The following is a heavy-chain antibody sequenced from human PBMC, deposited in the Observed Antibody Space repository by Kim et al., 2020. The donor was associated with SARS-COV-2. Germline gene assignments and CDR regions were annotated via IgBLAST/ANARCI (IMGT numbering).Heavy chain of an antibody. D-gene: IGHD6-19*01. Sequence: GGSLRLSCAASGFTFSSYAMHWVRQAPGKGLEWVAVIWYDGSNKYYADSVKGRFTISRDNSKNTLYLQMNSLRAEDTAVYYCAKDLGIAVATFDYWGQGT. CDR3: AKDLGIAVATFDY. CDR1: GFTFSSYA. CDR2: IWYDGSNK. V-gene: IGHV3-33*06. J-gene: IGHJ4*02.